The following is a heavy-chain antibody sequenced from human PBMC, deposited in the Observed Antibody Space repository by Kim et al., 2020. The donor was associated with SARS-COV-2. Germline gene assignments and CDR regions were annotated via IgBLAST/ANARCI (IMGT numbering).Heavy chain of an antibody. Sequence: SETLSLTCAVYGGSFRGYYWSWIRQPPGKGLEWIGEINHSGSTNYNPSLKSRVTISVDTSKNQFSLKLSSVTAADTAVYYCARGLEYYGDYDYLGQGTLVTVSS. J-gene: IGHJ4*02. CDR3: ARGLEYYGDYDY. D-gene: IGHD4-17*01. V-gene: IGHV4-34*01. CDR2: INHSGST. CDR1: GGSFRGYY.